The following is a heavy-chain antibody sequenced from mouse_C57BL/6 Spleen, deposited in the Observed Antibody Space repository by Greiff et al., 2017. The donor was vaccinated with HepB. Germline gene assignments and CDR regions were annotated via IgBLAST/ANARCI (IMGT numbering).Heavy chain of an antibody. CDR2: IDPSDSYT. CDR3: ARRGLDYFDY. Sequence: QVQLQQSGAELVMPGASVKLSCKASGYTFTSYWMHWVKQRPGQGLEWIGEIDPSDSYTNYNQKFKGKSTLPVDKSSSTAYMQLSSLTSEDSAVYYCARRGLDYFDYWGQGTTLTVSS. V-gene: IGHV1-69*01. D-gene: IGHD3-3*01. CDR1: GYTFTSYW. J-gene: IGHJ2*01.